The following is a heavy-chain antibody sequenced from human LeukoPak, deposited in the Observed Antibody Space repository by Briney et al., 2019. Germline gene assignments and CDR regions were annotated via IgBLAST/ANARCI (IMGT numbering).Heavy chain of an antibody. CDR2: ISSSSSTI. V-gene: IGHV3-48*04. CDR3: ARGKPFYAFDI. D-gene: IGHD3-10*01. CDR1: GFTFSSYS. Sequence: GGSLRLSCAASGFTFSSYSMNWVRQAPGKGLEWVSYISSSSSTIYYADSVKGRFTISRDNAKNSLYLQMNSLRAEDTAVYYCARGKPFYAFDIWGQGTMVTVSS. J-gene: IGHJ3*02.